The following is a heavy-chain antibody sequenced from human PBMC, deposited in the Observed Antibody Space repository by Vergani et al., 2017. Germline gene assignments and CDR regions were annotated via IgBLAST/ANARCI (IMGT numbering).Heavy chain of an antibody. Sequence: QVQLQESGPGLVKPSETLALTCTVSGDSIRSDYWNWIRQSPGKEPEWIGYIYHSGSTTYNPSLESGVTISIDTSKSLLSLTLRSVTEADAAMYFCARGRNWFDPWCQEALATVSS. V-gene: IGHV4-59*01. CDR3: ARGRNWFDP. CDR1: GDSIRSDY. D-gene: IGHD5-24*01. J-gene: IGHJ5*02. CDR2: IYHSGST.